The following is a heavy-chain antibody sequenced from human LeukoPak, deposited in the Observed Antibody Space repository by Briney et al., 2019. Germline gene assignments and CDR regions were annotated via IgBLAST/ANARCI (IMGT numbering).Heavy chain of an antibody. D-gene: IGHD3-22*01. V-gene: IGHV1-18*01. CDR3: ARGSTPSYYYDSSGHFDY. CDR1: GYSFTTYG. Sequence: GASVKVSCKASGYSFTTYGISWVRQAPGQGREWMGWISANNNNTDNVQKLQGRVTMTTDTSTSTAYMVLRSLRSDDTAVYYRARGSTPSYYYDSSGHFDYWGQGTLVTVSS. CDR2: ISANNNNT. J-gene: IGHJ4*02.